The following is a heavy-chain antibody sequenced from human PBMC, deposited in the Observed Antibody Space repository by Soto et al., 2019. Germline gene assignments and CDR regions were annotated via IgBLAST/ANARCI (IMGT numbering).Heavy chain of an antibody. V-gene: IGHV4-4*02. CDR1: GFSISSSNW. J-gene: IGHJ4*02. CDR2: IYHSGST. Sequence: PSETLSLTCAVSGFSISSSNWWSWVRQPPGKGLEWIGKIYHSGSTNYNPSLKSRVTISVDKSKNQFSLKLSSVTAADTAVYYCARVYMVRGTIIRYFDYWGQGTLVTVSS. CDR3: ARVYMVRGTIIRYFDY. D-gene: IGHD3-10*01.